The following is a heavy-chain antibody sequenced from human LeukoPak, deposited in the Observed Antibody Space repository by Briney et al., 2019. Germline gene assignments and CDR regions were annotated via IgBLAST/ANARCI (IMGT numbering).Heavy chain of an antibody. CDR2: IYWDDDK. CDR3: AHSHDYGFDY. CDR1: GGSISSGGYY. J-gene: IGHJ4*02. D-gene: IGHD4-17*01. Sequence: TLSLTCTVSGGSISSGGYYWSWIRQPPGKALEWLALIYWDDDKRYSPPLKSRLTITKDTSKNQVVLTMTNMDPVDTATYYCAHSHDYGFDYWGQGTLVTVSS. V-gene: IGHV2-5*08.